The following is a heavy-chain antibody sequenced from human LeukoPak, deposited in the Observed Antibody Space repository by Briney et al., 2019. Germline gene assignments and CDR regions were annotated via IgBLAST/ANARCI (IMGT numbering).Heavy chain of an antibody. CDR1: GGTFSSYA. J-gene: IGHJ4*02. V-gene: IGHV1-69*05. CDR3: ATHPRGYDFWSGYSFDY. CDR2: IIPIFGTA. Sequence: AVTVSCKASGGTFSSYAISWVRQAPGQGLEWMGGIIPIFGTANYAQKFQGRVTITTDESTSTAYIELSSLRSEDTAVYYCATHPRGYDFWSGYSFDYWGQGTLVTVSS. D-gene: IGHD3-3*01.